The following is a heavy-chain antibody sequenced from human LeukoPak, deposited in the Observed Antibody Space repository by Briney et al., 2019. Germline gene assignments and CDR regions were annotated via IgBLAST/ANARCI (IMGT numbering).Heavy chain of an antibody. Sequence: GGSLRLSCAASGFTFSSYSMTWVRQAPGKGLEWVSSISSSSSYIYYADSVKGRFTISRDNAKNSLYLQMNSLRAEDTAVYYCARDFLYSGSYDYWGQGTLVTVSS. CDR1: GFTFSSYS. J-gene: IGHJ4*02. CDR2: ISSSSSYI. V-gene: IGHV3-21*01. CDR3: ARDFLYSGSYDY. D-gene: IGHD1-26*01.